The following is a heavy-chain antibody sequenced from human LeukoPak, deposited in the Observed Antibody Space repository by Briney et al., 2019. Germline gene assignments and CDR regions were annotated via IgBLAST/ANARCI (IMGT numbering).Heavy chain of an antibody. V-gene: IGHV1-2*02. CDR3: ARAAVGAQGYNWFDP. D-gene: IGHD1-26*01. CDR1: GYTFTGYY. CDR2: INPNSGGT. J-gene: IGHJ5*02. Sequence: GASVMVSCKASGYTFTGYYMHWVRQAPGQGLEWMGWINPNSGGTNYAQKFQGRVTMTRDTSISTAYMELSRLRSDDTAVYYCARAAVGAQGYNWFDPWGQGTLVTVSS.